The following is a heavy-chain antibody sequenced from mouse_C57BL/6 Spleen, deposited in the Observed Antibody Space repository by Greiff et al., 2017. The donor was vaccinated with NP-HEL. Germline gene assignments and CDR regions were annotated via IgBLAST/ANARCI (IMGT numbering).Heavy chain of an antibody. CDR2: ISNGGGST. Sequence: EVKLVESGGGLVQPGGSLKLSCAASGFTFSDYYMYWVRQTPEKRLEWVAYISNGGGSTYYPDTVKGRFTISRDNAKNTLYLQMSRLKSEDTAMYYCARHVYDAWFAYWGQGTLVTVSA. CDR1: GFTFSDYY. V-gene: IGHV5-12*01. CDR3: ARHVYDAWFAY. J-gene: IGHJ3*01. D-gene: IGHD2-12*01.